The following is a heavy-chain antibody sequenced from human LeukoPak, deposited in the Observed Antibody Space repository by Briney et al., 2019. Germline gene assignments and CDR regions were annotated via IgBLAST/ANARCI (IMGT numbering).Heavy chain of an antibody. J-gene: IGHJ3*02. CDR1: GGTFSRYA. CDR2: IIPIFGTA. Sequence: GASVKVSCKASGGTFSRYAISWVRQAPGQGLEWMGRIIPIFGTANYAQRFQGRVTITTDESTSTAYMELSSLRSEDTAVYYCARGGVEMATRDGVAFDIWGQGTMVTVSS. CDR3: ARGGVEMATRDGVAFDI. D-gene: IGHD5-24*01. V-gene: IGHV1-69*05.